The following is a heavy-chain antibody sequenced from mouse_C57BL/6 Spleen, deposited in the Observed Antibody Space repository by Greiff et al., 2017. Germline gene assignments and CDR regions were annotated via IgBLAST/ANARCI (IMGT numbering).Heavy chain of an antibody. Sequence: VQLQQSGPELVKPGASVKISCKASGYTFTDYYMNWVKQSHGKSLEWIGDINPNNGGTSYNQKFKGKATLTVDKSSSTAYMELRSLASEDSAVYYCARGYYGSSTAWFAYWGQGNLVTVSA. D-gene: IGHD1-1*01. V-gene: IGHV1-26*01. CDR2: INPNNGGT. CDR1: GYTFTDYY. CDR3: ARGYYGSSTAWFAY. J-gene: IGHJ3*01.